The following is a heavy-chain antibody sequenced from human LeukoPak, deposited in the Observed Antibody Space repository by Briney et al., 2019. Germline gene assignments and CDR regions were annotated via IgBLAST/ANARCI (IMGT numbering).Heavy chain of an antibody. Sequence: GGSLRLSCAASGFTFSSYGMHWVRQAPGKGLEWVAVTWYDGSNKYYADSVKGRFTISRDNSKNTLYLQMNSLRAEDTAVYYCAKWVGAKRFTLRYYFDYWGQGTLVTVSS. CDR2: TWYDGSNK. J-gene: IGHJ4*02. CDR1: GFTFSSYG. CDR3: AKWVGAKRFTLRYYFDY. D-gene: IGHD1-26*01. V-gene: IGHV3-33*06.